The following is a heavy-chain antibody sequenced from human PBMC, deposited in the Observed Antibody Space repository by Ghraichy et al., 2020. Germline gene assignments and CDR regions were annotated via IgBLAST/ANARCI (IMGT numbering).Heavy chain of an antibody. J-gene: IGHJ4*02. Sequence: GSLRLSCAASGFTFSRYWMSWVRQTPGKGLEWVANIRQDADEIYYGDSMKGRFTISRDNAKNSLYLQMDSLGAEDTAVYYCARVGCIGGSCNPPHYLDHWGQGTLV. D-gene: IGHD2-15*01. CDR2: IRQDADEI. V-gene: IGHV3-7*01. CDR3: ARVGCIGGSCNPPHYLDH. CDR1: GFTFSRYW.